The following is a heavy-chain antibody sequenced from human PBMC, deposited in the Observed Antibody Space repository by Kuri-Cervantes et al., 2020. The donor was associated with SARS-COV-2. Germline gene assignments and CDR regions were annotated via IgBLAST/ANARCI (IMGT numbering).Heavy chain of an antibody. V-gene: IGHV1-18*01. CDR3: ARDPFPMIVVVITDAFDI. J-gene: IGHJ3*02. D-gene: IGHD3-22*01. CDR1: GYTFTSYG. Sequence: ASVKVSCKASGYTFTSYGISWVRQAPGQGLEWMGWISAYNGNTNYAQKLQGRVTMTTDTSTSTAYMELRSLRSDDTAVYYCARDPFPMIVVVITDAFDIWGQGTMVTVSS. CDR2: ISAYNGNT.